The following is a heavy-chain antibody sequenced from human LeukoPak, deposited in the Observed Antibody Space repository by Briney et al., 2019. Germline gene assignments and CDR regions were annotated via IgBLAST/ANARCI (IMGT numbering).Heavy chain of an antibody. Sequence: PSETLSLTCAVSGGSISSGGYSWSWIRQPPGKGLEWIGYIYHSGSTYYNPSLKSRVTISVDRSKNQFSLKLSSVTAADTAVYYCAVYRSGFDYWGQGTLVTVSS. D-gene: IGHD1-14*01. CDR1: GGSISSGGYS. CDR3: AVYRSGFDY. V-gene: IGHV4-30-2*01. CDR2: IYHSGST. J-gene: IGHJ4*02.